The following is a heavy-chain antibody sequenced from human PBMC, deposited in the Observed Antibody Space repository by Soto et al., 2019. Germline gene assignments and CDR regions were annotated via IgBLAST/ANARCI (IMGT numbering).Heavy chain of an antibody. CDR1: GYTFTSYG. Sequence: ASVKVSCKASGYTFTSYGISWVRQAPGQGLEWMGWISAYNGNTNYAQKLQGRVTMTTDTSTSTAYMELRSLRSDDTAVYYCARVRRVYDILTGYADYWGQGTLVTVS. CDR2: ISAYNGNT. J-gene: IGHJ4*02. CDR3: ARVRRVYDILTGYADY. V-gene: IGHV1-18*01. D-gene: IGHD3-9*01.